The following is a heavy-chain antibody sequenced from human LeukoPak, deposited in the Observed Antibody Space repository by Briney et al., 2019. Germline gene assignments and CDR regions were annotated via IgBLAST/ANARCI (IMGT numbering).Heavy chain of an antibody. CDR3: TRQRGAFCHFAY. V-gene: IGHV4-4*02. D-gene: IGHD1-26*01. CDR2: VSLAGQT. J-gene: IGHJ4*01. Sequence: SGTLSLTCDVSGGSISNTNWWSWVRQPPGQGLEWIGEVSLAGQTNYNPSLNGRVTMSLDESSNQLSLKLTSVTAADTAIYYCTRQRGAFCHFAYWGPGTLVIVPS. CDR1: GGSISNTNW.